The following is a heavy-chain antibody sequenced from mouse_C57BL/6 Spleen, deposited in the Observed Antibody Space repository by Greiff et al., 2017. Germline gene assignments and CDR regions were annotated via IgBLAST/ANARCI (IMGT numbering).Heavy chain of an antibody. J-gene: IGHJ4*01. CDR1: GYTFTSYW. Sequence: QVQLQQPGAELVKPGASVKMSCKASGYTFTSYWITWVKQRPGQGLEWIGDIYPGSGSTNYNEKFKSKATLTVDTSSSTAYLQLRSLTSEDSAVYYGAPQLRLRCYYAMDYWGQGTSVTVSS. CDR2: IYPGSGST. V-gene: IGHV1-55*01. D-gene: IGHD3-2*02. CDR3: APQLRLRCYYAMDY.